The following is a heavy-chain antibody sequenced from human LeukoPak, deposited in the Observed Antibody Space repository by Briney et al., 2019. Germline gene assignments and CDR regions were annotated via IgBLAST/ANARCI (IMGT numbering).Heavy chain of an antibody. J-gene: IGHJ4*02. CDR1: GFSFSDYY. D-gene: IGHD3-22*01. CDR2: ISSTGATQ. CDR3: ARNRNNHYGNSGYIV. V-gene: IGHV3-11*01. Sequence: PGGSLRLSCAAPGFSFSDYYMSWIRQAPGKGLEWVSYISSTGATQYYADSVKGRFTISRDNAKNSLYLQMNSLSAEDTAVYYCARNRNNHYGNSGYIVWGQGTLVTVSS.